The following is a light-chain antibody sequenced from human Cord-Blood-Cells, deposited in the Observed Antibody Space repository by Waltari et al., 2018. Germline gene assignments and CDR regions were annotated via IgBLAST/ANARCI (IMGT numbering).Light chain of an antibody. V-gene: IGKV1-39*01. Sequence: DIQMTQSPSSLSASVGDRVTITCRASQSISSYLNWYQQKPGKAPKLLIYAASSLQSGVPSRISGSGSGTDVTLTISSLQHEEFATYYCRQSYSTTLLTFGGGTKVEIK. CDR3: RQSYSTTLLT. J-gene: IGKJ4*01. CDR1: QSISSY. CDR2: AAS.